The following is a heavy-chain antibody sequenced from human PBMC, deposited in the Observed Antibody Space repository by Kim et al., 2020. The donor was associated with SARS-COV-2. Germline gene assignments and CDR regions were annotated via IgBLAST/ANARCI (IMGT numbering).Heavy chain of an antibody. Sequence: GRFTISRDNAKNSLYLQMNSLRAEDTAVYYCARSGLAYCGGDCYSFYFDYWGQGTLVTVSS. CDR3: ARSGLAYCGGDCYSFYFDY. J-gene: IGHJ4*02. V-gene: IGHV3-11*06. D-gene: IGHD2-21*02.